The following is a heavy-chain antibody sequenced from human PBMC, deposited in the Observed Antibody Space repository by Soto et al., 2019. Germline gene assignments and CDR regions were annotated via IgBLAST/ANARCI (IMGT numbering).Heavy chain of an antibody. D-gene: IGHD3-16*01. CDR2: IAFDGSQE. J-gene: IGHJ6*02. Sequence: QVQLVESGGGVVQPGRALRLSCAASGFSFNTSGMHWVRQAPGKGLEWVAVIAFDGSQEFYGDSVRGRFTISRDNSTNTLFMQMKSLPPEDTSVYYGATKFRVTNDLYYVMDVWGQGTTVTVSS. V-gene: IGHV3-30*03. CDR1: GFSFNTSG. CDR3: ATKFRVTNDLYYVMDV.